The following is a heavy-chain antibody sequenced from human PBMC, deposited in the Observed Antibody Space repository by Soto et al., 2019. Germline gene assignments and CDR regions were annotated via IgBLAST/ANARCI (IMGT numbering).Heavy chain of an antibody. CDR1: GGTFSSYA. CDR3: ARDRELELRRAFDI. D-gene: IGHD1-7*01. V-gene: IGHV1-69*13. CDR2: IIPIFGTA. Sequence: SVKVSCKASGGTFSSYAISWVRQAPGQGLEWMGGIIPIFGTANYAQKFQGRVTITADESTSTAYTELSSLRSEDTAVYYCARDRELELRRAFDIWGQGTMVTVSS. J-gene: IGHJ3*02.